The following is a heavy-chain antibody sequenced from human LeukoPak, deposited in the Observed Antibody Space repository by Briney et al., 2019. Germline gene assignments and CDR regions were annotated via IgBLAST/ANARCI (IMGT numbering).Heavy chain of an antibody. Sequence: GGSLRLSCAASGVTFSSCSMNWVRQAPGKGLEWVSSISSSSSYIYYADSVKGRFTISRDNAKNSLYLQMNSLRAEDTAVYYCARVSGSTRTRIFDYWGQGTLVAVSS. CDR2: ISSSSSYI. V-gene: IGHV3-21*01. CDR1: GVTFSSCS. D-gene: IGHD1-26*01. J-gene: IGHJ4*02. CDR3: ARVSGSTRTRIFDY.